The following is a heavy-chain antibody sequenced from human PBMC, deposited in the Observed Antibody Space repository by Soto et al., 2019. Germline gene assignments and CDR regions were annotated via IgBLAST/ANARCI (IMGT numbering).Heavy chain of an antibody. CDR1: GGTFSSYT. V-gene: IGHV1-69*02. CDR2: IIPILGIA. J-gene: IGHJ4*02. Sequence: QVQLVQSGAEVKKPGSSVKVSCKASGGTFSSYTISWVRQAPGQGLEWMGRIIPILGIANYAQKFQGRVTIPADKSTSTAYMELSSLRSEDTAVYYCARVEWGAATFDYWGQGTLVTVSS. CDR3: ARVEWGAATFDY. D-gene: IGHD3-3*01.